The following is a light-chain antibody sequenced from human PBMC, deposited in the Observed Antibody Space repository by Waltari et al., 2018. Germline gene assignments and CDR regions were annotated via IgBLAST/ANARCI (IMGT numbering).Light chain of an antibody. CDR2: GAS. Sequence: EIVLTQSPGTLSLSPGERATLSCRASQSVSSSYLAWYQQKPGQAPRLLIYGASSRATGIPDRFSGSGSGTDFTLTISRLEPEDFAVYYCQQYNNGPPYNFGQGTKLEI. CDR1: QSVSSSY. J-gene: IGKJ2*01. CDR3: QQYNNGPPYN. V-gene: IGKV3-20*01.